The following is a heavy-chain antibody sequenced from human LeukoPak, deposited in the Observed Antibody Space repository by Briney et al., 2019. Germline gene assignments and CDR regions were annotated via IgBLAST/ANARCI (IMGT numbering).Heavy chain of an antibody. CDR2: INPNSGGT. Sequence: ASVKVSCKASGYTFTGYYMHWVRQAPGQGLEWMGWINPNSGGTNYAQKFQGRVTMTRDTSISTAYMELSRLRSDDTAVYYCARVSGYSLNLPGYYFDYWGQGTLVTVSS. J-gene: IGHJ4*02. CDR3: ARVSGYSLNLPGYYFDY. V-gene: IGHV1-2*02. D-gene: IGHD3-22*01. CDR1: GYTFTGYY.